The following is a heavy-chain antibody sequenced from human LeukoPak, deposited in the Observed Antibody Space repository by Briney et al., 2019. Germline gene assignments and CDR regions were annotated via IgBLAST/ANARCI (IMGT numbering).Heavy chain of an antibody. D-gene: IGHD6-13*01. V-gene: IGHV4-34*01. CDR2: INHSGST. J-gene: IGHJ4*02. CDR1: GGSFSGYY. Sequence: SETLSLTCAVYGGSFSGYYWSWIRQPPGKGLEWIGEINHSGSTNYNPSLKSRVTISVDTSKNQFSLKLSSVTAADTAVYYCAREYSSSWHVNDYWGQGTLVTVSA. CDR3: AREYSSSWHVNDY.